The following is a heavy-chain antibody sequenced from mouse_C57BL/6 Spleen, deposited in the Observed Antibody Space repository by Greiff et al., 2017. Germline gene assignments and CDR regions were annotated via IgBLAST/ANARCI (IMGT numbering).Heavy chain of an antibody. D-gene: IGHD2-4*01. CDR1: GYAFSSSW. V-gene: IGHV1-82*01. CDR3: ARGGYDYDGFAY. CDR2: IYPGDGDT. Sequence: QVQLQQSGPELVKPGASVKISCKASGYAFSSSWMNWVKQRPGKGLEWIGRIYPGDGDTNYNGKFKGKATLTADKSSITAYMQRSSLTSEDSAVYFCARGGYDYDGFAYWGQGTLVTVSA. J-gene: IGHJ3*01.